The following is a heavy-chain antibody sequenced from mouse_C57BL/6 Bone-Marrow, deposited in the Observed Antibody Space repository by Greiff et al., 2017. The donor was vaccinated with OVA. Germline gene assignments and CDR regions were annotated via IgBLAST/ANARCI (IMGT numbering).Heavy chain of an antibody. CDR3: ASRDYGSSFHDY. D-gene: IGHD1-1*01. CDR2: IYPRSGNT. CDR1: GYTFTSYG. V-gene: IGHV1-81*01. J-gene: IGHJ2*01. Sequence: VKLVESGAELARPGASVKLSCKASGYTFTSYGISWVKPRTGQGLEWIGEIYPRSGNTYYNEKFKGKATLTAAKSSSTAYMELRSLTSEDSAVYFCASRDYGSSFHDYWGQGTTLTVSS.